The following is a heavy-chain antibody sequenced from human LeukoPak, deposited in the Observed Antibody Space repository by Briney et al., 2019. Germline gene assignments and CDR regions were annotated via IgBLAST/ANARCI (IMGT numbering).Heavy chain of an antibody. CDR2: ISGTSNTI. J-gene: IGHJ4*02. V-gene: IGHV3-48*01. D-gene: IGHD6-19*01. CDR3: ARDLGSYSSGWYMGFDY. Sequence: QSGGSLRLSCVASGFTFSMYSMNWVRQAPGKGLEWVSYISGTSNTIYYADSVKGRFTISRDNAKNSLYLQVNSLRAEDTAIYYCARDLGSYSSGWYMGFDYWGQGTLVTVSS. CDR1: GFTFSMYS.